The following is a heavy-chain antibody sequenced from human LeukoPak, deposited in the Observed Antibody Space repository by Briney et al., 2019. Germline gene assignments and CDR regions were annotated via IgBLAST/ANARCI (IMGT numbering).Heavy chain of an antibody. CDR3: ARVGGRYSPLGY. CDR1: GFTFSSYW. V-gene: IGHV3-7*01. CDR2: IKQDGSEK. D-gene: IGHD3-16*02. Sequence: GGSLRLSCAASGFTFSSYWMSWVRQAPGTGLEWVANIKQDGSEKYYVDSVRGRFTIPRDNAKNSLYLQMISLRAEDTAVYYCARVGGRYSPLGYWGQGTLVTVSS. J-gene: IGHJ4*02.